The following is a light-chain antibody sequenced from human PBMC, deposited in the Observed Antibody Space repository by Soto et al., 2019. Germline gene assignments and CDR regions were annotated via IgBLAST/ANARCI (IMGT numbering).Light chain of an antibody. Sequence: DIQMTQSPSTLSASVGDRVTITCRASQSISSWLAWYHQKPGKAPKLLIYDASSLESGVPSRFSGSGSGTEFTLTISSLQPDDFATYYCQQYETFGQGTKVDI. CDR1: QSISSW. CDR3: QQYET. J-gene: IGKJ1*01. CDR2: DAS. V-gene: IGKV1-5*01.